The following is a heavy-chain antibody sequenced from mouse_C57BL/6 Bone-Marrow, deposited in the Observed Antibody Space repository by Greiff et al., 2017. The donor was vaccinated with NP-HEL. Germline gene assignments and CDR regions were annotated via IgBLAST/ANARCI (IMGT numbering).Heavy chain of an antibody. V-gene: IGHV1-7*01. CDR3: ARGWLLPWFAY. J-gene: IGHJ3*01. CDR1: GYTFTSYW. Sequence: QVQLQQSGAELAKPGASVKLSCKASGYTFTSYWMHWVKQRPGQGLEWIGYINPSSGYTKYNQKFKDKAKLTADKSSSTAYMRLSSLTYEDSAVYYCARGWLLPWFAYWGQGTLVTVSA. CDR2: INPSSGYT. D-gene: IGHD2-3*01.